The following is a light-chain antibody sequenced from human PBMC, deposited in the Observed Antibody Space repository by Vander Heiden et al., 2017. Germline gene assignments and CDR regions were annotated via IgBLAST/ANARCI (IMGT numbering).Light chain of an antibody. CDR1: SSDVGRFNL. V-gene: IGLV2-23*02. CDR3: VSYAGRLYV. CDR2: EVT. J-gene: IGLJ1*01. Sequence: QSALTQPASVSGSPGQSLTISCTGTSSDVGRFNLVSWYQQHPGKVPEVVIYEVTKRPSGVSNRFSGAKSGNTASLTISGLQAEDEADYYCVSYAGRLYVFGTGTTVTVL.